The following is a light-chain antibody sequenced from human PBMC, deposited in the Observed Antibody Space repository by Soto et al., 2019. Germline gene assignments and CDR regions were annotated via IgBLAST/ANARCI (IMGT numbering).Light chain of an antibody. Sequence: QSALTQPHSVSGSPGQSVTISCTGTSSDVGGYNYVSWYQQHPGKAPKLILYDVTKRPSGVPDRFSGSKSGNTASLTISGLQAEDEADYHCCSYAGSYFFVFGTGTKLTVL. CDR1: SSDVGGYNY. CDR2: DVT. V-gene: IGLV2-11*01. CDR3: CSYAGSYFFV. J-gene: IGLJ1*01.